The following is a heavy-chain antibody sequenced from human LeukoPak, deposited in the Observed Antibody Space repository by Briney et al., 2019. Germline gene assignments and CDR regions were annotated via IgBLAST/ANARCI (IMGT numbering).Heavy chain of an antibody. CDR2: ISWNSGSI. CDR3: ARVYAPSYYYYYMDV. Sequence: GGSLRLSCAASVFTFDDYAMHWVRQAPGKGLEWVSGISWNSGSIGYADSVKGRFTISRDNAKNSLYLQMNSLRAEDTALYYCARVYAPSYYYYYMDVWGKGTTVTVSS. V-gene: IGHV3-9*01. D-gene: IGHD2-8*01. J-gene: IGHJ6*03. CDR1: VFTFDDYA.